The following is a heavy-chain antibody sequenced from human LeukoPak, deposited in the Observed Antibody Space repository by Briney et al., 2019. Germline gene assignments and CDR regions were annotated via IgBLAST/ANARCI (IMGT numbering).Heavy chain of an antibody. Sequence: PGGSVRLSCAASGFSVRSNYMSWVRQSPRKGLEWVSIMYSGGSTDYADSVKGRFIISRDHSKNTLYLQMNSLRDEDTAVYYCARDRYCSGGSCYGDAFDLWGQGRVVEVSS. CDR2: MYSGGST. V-gene: IGHV3-53*01. D-gene: IGHD2-15*01. J-gene: IGHJ3*01. CDR3: ARDRYCSGGSCYGDAFDL. CDR1: GFSVRSNY.